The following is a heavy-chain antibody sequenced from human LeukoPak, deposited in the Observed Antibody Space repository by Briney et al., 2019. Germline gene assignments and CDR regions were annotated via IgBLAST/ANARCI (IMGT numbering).Heavy chain of an antibody. Sequence: GASVKVSRNASGYTFTGDYMHWVRQAPGQGLERMGWINPNSGGTNYAQKFQGRVTMTRDTSISTAYMELSRLRSDDTAVYCCARQKDAYYFDYWGQGTLVTVSS. CDR3: ARQKDAYYFDY. V-gene: IGHV1-2*02. CDR1: GYTFTGDY. J-gene: IGHJ4*02. CDR2: INPNSGGT.